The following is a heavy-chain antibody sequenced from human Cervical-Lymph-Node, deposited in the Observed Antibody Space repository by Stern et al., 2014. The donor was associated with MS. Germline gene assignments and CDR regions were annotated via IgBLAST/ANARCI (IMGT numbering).Heavy chain of an antibody. CDR3: ATPSTVIVGGMDV. D-gene: IGHD4-17*01. CDR2: IIPIFGTP. Sequence: QVQLGQSGAEVKKPGSSVKVSCKTSGGTFNTQAINWVRQAPGQGLEWVGGIIPIFGTPNYAQKIQDRVTITADESTSTAYMDLSSLRSEDTAVYYCATPSTVIVGGMDVWGQGTTVTVSS. V-gene: IGHV1-69*01. CDR1: GGTFNTQA. J-gene: IGHJ6*02.